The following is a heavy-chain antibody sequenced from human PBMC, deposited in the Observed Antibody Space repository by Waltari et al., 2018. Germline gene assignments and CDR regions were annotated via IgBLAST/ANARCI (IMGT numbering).Heavy chain of an antibody. CDR2: IYPGDSDT. Sequence: EVQLVQSGAEVKKPGESLKISCKGSGYSFTSYWIGWVRQMPGKGLEWMGIIYPGDSDTRYRPSFQGQVTISADKSISTAYLQWSSLKASDTAMYYCARPNHYGSGSYSSFDYWGQGTLVTVSS. CDR1: GYSFTSYW. J-gene: IGHJ4*02. D-gene: IGHD3-10*01. V-gene: IGHV5-51*01. CDR3: ARPNHYGSGSYSSFDY.